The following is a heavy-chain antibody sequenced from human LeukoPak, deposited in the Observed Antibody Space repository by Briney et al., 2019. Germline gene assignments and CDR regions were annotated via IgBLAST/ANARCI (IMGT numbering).Heavy chain of an antibody. Sequence: PGGSLRLSCAASGFTFSTYWMTWVRQPPGKGLEWVAHINHDGSEKYYVDSVKGRFTISGDNAKNSLYLQMNSLRVEDTAVYYCARDRAVAGLCDYWGQGTLVTVSS. J-gene: IGHJ4*02. D-gene: IGHD6-19*01. CDR1: GFTFSTYW. CDR3: ARDRAVAGLCDY. CDR2: INHDGSEK. V-gene: IGHV3-7*01.